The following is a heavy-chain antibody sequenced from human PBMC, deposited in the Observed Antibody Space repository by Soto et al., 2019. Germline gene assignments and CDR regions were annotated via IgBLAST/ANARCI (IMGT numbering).Heavy chain of an antibody. J-gene: IGHJ5*02. V-gene: IGHV4-34*01. CDR2: INHSGST. Sequence: QVQLQQWGAGLLKPSETLSLTCAVYGGSFSGYYWSWIRQPPGKGLEWIGEINHSGSTNYNPSLKSRVTISVDTSKNQFSLKLSSVTAADTAVYYCARERPVLLWFGTTWFDPWGQGTLVTVSS. CDR1: GGSFSGYY. CDR3: ARERPVLLWFGTTWFDP. D-gene: IGHD3-10*01.